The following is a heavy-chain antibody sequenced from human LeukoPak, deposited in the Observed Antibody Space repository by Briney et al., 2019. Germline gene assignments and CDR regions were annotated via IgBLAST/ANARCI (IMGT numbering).Heavy chain of an antibody. D-gene: IGHD3-10*01. J-gene: IGHJ4*02. Sequence: GGSLRLSCAASGFTFSSFGMGWVRQASGKSLEWVSTFGISGSTYFADSVKGRFTIPRDTSKNTLYLQMDSLRAEDTAVYYCARSGPYYFDYWGQGTLVTVSS. CDR2: FGISGST. CDR3: ARSGPYYFDY. CDR1: GFTFSSFG. V-gene: IGHV3-23*01.